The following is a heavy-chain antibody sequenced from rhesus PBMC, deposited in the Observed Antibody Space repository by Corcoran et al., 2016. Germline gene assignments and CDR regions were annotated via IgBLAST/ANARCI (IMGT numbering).Heavy chain of an antibody. D-gene: IGHD6-13*01. Sequence: AVVKPSETLSLTCAVSGGSISSSNWWSWIRQSPGKGLEWIGGFYGSGGSTEYNPSLKSRVTISIDTSKNQFSLQLRSVTAADTAMYYCARIASSWSNFDYWRQGVLVTVSS. V-gene: IGHV4-93*02. CDR3: ARIASSWSNFDY. J-gene: IGHJ4*01. CDR1: GGSISSSNW. CDR2: FYGSGGST.